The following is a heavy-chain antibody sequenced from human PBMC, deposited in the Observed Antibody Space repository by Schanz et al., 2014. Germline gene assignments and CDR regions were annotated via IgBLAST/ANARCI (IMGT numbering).Heavy chain of an antibody. CDR3: AKSLESCPGGRCSRGYFDY. CDR1: GFTFSSHW. CDR2: INSVGSNT. J-gene: IGHJ4*02. D-gene: IGHD2-8*02. Sequence: EVKLLESGGTLVRPGGSLRLSCAASGFTFSSHWMHWVRQDPGKGLVWVARINSVGSNTDYADSVTGRFTISRDNFKGALYLQMSSLRAEDTAVYYCAKSLESCPGGRCSRGYFDYWGQGTLVTVSS. V-gene: IGHV3-74*02.